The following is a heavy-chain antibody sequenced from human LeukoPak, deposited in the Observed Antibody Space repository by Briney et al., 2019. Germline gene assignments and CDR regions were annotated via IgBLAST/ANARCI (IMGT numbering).Heavy chain of an antibody. Sequence: PGGSLRLSCAASGFTFSSYEVNWVRQAPGKRLEWVSYISTSGSTMYYADSVKGRFTVSRDNAKNSLYLQMNSLRAEDTAVYYCARSDIVVVTIDSWGQGTLVTVSS. CDR2: ISTSGSTM. D-gene: IGHD2-21*02. CDR1: GFTFSSYE. V-gene: IGHV3-48*03. J-gene: IGHJ4*02. CDR3: ARSDIVVVTIDS.